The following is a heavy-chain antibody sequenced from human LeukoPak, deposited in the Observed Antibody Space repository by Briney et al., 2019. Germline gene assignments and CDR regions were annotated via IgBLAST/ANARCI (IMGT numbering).Heavy chain of an antibody. D-gene: IGHD1-26*01. CDR3: GRQGYTASYYFLDF. CDR2: IYTTGAT. V-gene: IGHV4-4*07. Sequence: PSETLSLTCTVSSGSINSYYWGWVRQPPGKGREWIGRIYTTGATQYNPSLKSRVTMSIDTSTNQFSLNLRSMTAADTAVYYCGRQGYTASYYFLDFWSQGTLVAVS. J-gene: IGHJ4*02. CDR1: SGSINSYY.